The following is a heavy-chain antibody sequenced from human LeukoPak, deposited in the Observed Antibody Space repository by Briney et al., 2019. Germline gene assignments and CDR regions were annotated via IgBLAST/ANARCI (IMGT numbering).Heavy chain of an antibody. J-gene: IGHJ5*02. V-gene: IGHV4-4*07. Sequence: SETLSLTCTVPGGSISSYYWSWIRQPAGKGLEWIGRIYTSGSTNYNPSLKSRVTISVDKSKNQFSPKLSSVTAADTAVYYCARVGETGGNSGGWFDPWGQGTLVTVSS. CDR2: IYTSGST. CDR1: GGSISSYY. CDR3: ARVGETGGNSGGWFDP. D-gene: IGHD4-23*01.